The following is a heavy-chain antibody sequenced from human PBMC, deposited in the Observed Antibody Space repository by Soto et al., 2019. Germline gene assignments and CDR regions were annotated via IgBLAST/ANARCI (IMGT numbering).Heavy chain of an antibody. CDR3: ARDSPYYYGMDV. J-gene: IGHJ6*02. CDR2: IWYDGSNK. Sequence: PGGSLRLSCAASGFTFSSYGMHWVRQAPGKGLEWVAVIWYDGSNKYYADSVKGRFTISRDNSKNTLYLQMNSLRAEDTAVYYYARDSPYYYGMDVWGQGTTVTVSS. CDR1: GFTFSSYG. V-gene: IGHV3-33*01.